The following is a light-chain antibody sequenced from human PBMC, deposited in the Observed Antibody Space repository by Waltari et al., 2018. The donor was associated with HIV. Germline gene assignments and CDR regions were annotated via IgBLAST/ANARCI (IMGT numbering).Light chain of an antibody. J-gene: IGKJ5*01. CDR2: DVS. CDR3: QQRRRWPVT. V-gene: IGKV3-11*01. CDR1: PSISSF. Sequence: IVLTQSPATLSLSPGERATLSCRASPSISSFLAWYRQTPGQAPRLLIYDVSNRATGISDRFSGSGFGTDFTLTINYLEPEDSGIYYCQQRRRWPVTFGEGTRLEIK.